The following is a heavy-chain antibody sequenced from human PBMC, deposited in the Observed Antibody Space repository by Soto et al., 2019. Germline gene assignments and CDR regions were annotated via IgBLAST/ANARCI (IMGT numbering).Heavy chain of an antibody. CDR3: ARLEFCTNTSCYPDY. Sequence: SETLSLTCSASGGSISSFYWSWIRQPPGKGLEWIGYIYYSGSTNYNPSLKSRVTISVDTSKNQISLKLSSVTAADTAVYYCARLEFCTNTSCYPDYWGQGTQVTVSS. CDR2: IYYSGST. CDR1: GGSISSFY. D-gene: IGHD2-2*01. J-gene: IGHJ4*02. V-gene: IGHV4-59*08.